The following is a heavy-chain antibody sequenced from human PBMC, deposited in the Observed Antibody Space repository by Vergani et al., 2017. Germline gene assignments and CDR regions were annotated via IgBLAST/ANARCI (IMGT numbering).Heavy chain of an antibody. CDR2: ISSSSSYI. Sequence: EVQLLESGGGLVQPGGSLRLSCAASGFTFSNYTMNWVRQAPGKGLEWVSYISSSSSYIYYADSVKGRFTISRDNSKNTLYLQMNSLRAEDTAVYYCARDYLVEMATTKIEPIDYWGQGTLVTVSS. CDR1: GFTFSNYT. V-gene: IGHV3-48*01. J-gene: IGHJ4*02. D-gene: IGHD5-24*01. CDR3: ARDYLVEMATTKIEPIDY.